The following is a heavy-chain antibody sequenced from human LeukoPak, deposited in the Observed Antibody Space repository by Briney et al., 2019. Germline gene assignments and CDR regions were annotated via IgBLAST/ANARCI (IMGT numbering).Heavy chain of an antibody. J-gene: IGHJ5*02. Sequence: GGSLRLSCAASGFTFSSSAMSWVRQAPGKGLEWVSAIHTSGDTCYADSVKGRFTISRDTSKNTLYLQINSLRVEDTAVYYCIVFGDSNHWGQGTLVTVSS. CDR3: IVFGDSNH. V-gene: IGHV3-23*05. CDR2: IHTSGDT. CDR1: GFTFSSSA. D-gene: IGHD4-17*01.